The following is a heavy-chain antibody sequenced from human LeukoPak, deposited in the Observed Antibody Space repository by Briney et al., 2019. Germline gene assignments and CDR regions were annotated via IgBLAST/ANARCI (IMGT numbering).Heavy chain of an antibody. J-gene: IGHJ4*02. V-gene: IGHV1-8*02. CDR2: MNPNSGNT. D-gene: IGHD3-10*01. CDR1: GYTFTGYY. CDR3: ARGVTMVRGVILGY. Sequence: ASVKVSCKASGYTFTGYYMHWVRQAPGQGLEWMGWMNPNSGNTGYAQKFQGRVTMTRNTSISTAYMELSSLRSEDTAVYYCARGVTMVRGVILGYWGQGTLVTVSS.